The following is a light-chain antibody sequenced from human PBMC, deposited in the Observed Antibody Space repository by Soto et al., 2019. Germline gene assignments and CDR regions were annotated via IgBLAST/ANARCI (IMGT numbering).Light chain of an antibody. Sequence: QSALTQPASVSGSPGQSITISCTGTSSDVGGYNHVSWYHHYPGKAPKLILFAVSSRPSGISHRFSGSKSGNTASLTISGLQADDDADYYCRSYASRSTVVFGGGTKLTVL. J-gene: IGLJ2*01. CDR1: SSDVGGYNH. V-gene: IGLV2-14*01. CDR3: RSYASRSTVV. CDR2: AVS.